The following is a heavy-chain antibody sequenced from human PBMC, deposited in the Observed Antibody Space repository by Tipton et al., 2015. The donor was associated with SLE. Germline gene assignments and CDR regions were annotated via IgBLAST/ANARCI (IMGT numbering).Heavy chain of an antibody. CDR1: GFTFDEYS. Sequence: SLRLSCAASGFTFDEYSMHWVRQAPGKGLEWGSGISWNSGNIGYADSVRGRFTISRDNAKNSLYLQMNALRTDDTATYYCARDCAGCYKTFYYFYYMDVWGRGTTVTVSS. J-gene: IGHJ6*03. D-gene: IGHD2-15*01. CDR2: ISWNSGNI. CDR3: ARDCAGCYKTFYYFYYMDV. V-gene: IGHV3-9*01.